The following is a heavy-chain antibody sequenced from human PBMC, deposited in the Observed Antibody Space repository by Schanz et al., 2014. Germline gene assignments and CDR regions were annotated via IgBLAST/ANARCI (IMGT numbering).Heavy chain of an antibody. J-gene: IGHJ4*02. V-gene: IGHV3-48*01. CDR1: TFTFSSDW. Sequence: DVHLLESGGGLVQPGGSLRLSCAASTFTFSSDWMSWVRQAPGKGLEWVSYISGSSRTIYYADSMKGRFTVSRDNAENALYLQMNSLRAEDTGLYFCARGGSGSHYRLDYWGQGTLVTGSS. D-gene: IGHD1-26*01. CDR3: ARGGSGSHYRLDY. CDR2: ISGSSRTI.